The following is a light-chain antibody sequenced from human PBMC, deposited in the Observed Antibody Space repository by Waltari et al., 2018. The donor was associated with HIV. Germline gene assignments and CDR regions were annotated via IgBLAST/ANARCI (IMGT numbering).Light chain of an antibody. CDR2: RNN. J-gene: IGLJ2*01. CDR1: SSNIGSYT. CDR3: AAWDDSLNGVV. Sequence: QSVLTQPPSASGTPGQRVTISCSGSSSNIGSYTVNWYQQLPGTAPKLLIYRNNQRPSGVPVRVSGSKSGTSASLAISGLQAEEEADYYCAAWDDSLNGVVFGGGTKLTVL. V-gene: IGLV1-44*01.